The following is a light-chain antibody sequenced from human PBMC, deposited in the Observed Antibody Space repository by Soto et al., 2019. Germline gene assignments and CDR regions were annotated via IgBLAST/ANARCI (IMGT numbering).Light chain of an antibody. V-gene: IGLV3-1*01. CDR1: KLGDKY. J-gene: IGLJ2*01. CDR2: QDS. Sequence: SYELTQPPSVSVSPGQTASITCSGDKLGDKYACWYQQKPGQSPVLVIYQDSKRPSGIPERFSGSNSGNTATLTISGTQAMDEADYYSQAWDSSTVVFGGGTKPTVL. CDR3: QAWDSSTVV.